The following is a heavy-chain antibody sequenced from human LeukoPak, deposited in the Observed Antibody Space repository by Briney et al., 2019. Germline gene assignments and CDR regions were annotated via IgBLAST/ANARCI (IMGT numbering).Heavy chain of an antibody. Sequence: GGSPRLSCAASGFIFSSYEMNWVRQAPGKGLEWVSYISTSGSSIYYADSVKGRFTISRDNAKNTLYLQMSSLRAEDTAVYYCARATFSSSGHSYWGQGTLVTVSS. D-gene: IGHD6-13*01. CDR3: ARATFSSSGHSY. CDR1: GFIFSSYE. V-gene: IGHV3-48*03. CDR2: ISTSGSSI. J-gene: IGHJ4*02.